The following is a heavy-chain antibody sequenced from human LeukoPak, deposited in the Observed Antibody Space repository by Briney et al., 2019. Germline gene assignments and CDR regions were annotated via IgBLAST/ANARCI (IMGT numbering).Heavy chain of an antibody. CDR2: ISGSGGST. V-gene: IGHV3-23*01. D-gene: IGHD3-16*01. CDR3: AKGWVRRLRECYFDY. CDR1: GFTFSSYA. Sequence: GGSLRLSCAASGFTFSSYAMSWVRQAPGKGLEWVSAISGSGGSTYYADSVKGRFTISRDNSKNTLYLQMNSLRAEDTAVYYCAKGWVRRLRECYFDYWGQGTLVTVSS. J-gene: IGHJ4*02.